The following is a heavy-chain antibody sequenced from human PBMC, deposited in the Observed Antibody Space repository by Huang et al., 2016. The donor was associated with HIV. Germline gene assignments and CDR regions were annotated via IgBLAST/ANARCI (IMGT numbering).Heavy chain of an antibody. V-gene: IGHV4-34*01. D-gene: IGHD2-21*02. CDR2: IDHLGTT. CDR3: ARPRMTEGNSDSTWSYFDS. Sequence: QVRLHQWGTGVLKPSETLSLKCAVYGGSFNGHFWTWIRQSPGKGLEWIGEIDHLGTTSSNPSLKSRVTMSLDTSKSQFYLNLTSVTATDTATYYCARPRMTEGNSDSTWSYFDSWGQGTPVIVSS. CDR1: GGSFNGHF. J-gene: IGHJ4*02.